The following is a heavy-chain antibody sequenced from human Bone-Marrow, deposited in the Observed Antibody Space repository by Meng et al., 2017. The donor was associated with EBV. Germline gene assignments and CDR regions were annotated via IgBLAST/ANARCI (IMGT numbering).Heavy chain of an antibody. CDR3: ARVRSVATITLFDY. CDR2: INHSGST. V-gene: IGHV4-34*01. J-gene: IGHJ4*02. Sequence: QVQLQQWGAGLLKPSETLSLTCAVYGGSFSGYYWSWIRQPPGKGLEWIEEINHSGSTNYNPSLKSRVTISVDTSKNQFSLKLSSVTAADTAVYYCARVRSVATITLFDYWGQGTLVTVSS. CDR1: GGSFSGYY. D-gene: IGHD5-24*01.